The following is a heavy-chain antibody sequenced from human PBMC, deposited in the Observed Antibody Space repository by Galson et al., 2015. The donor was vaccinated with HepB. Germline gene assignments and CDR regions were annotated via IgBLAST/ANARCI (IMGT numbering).Heavy chain of an antibody. D-gene: IGHD4-17*01. V-gene: IGHV3-30*18. CDR2: ISYEGTNK. CDR3: AKDPGGDYGDRHDTFDI. Sequence: LRLSCAASRFKFSSYGMHWVRQAPGKGLEWVALISYEGTNKYHADSAKGLFTISRDNSKNTLYLQMNSLRAEDTSVFYCAKDPGGDYGDRHDTFDIWGQGTMVTVSS. CDR1: RFKFSSYG. J-gene: IGHJ3*02.